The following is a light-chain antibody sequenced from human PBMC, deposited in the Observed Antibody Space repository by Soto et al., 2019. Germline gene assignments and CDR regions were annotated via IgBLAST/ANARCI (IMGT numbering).Light chain of an antibody. V-gene: IGKV1-5*01. J-gene: IGKJ1*01. CDR1: QTVERR. CDR3: QQYKDSTWT. Sequence: DIQMTQSPSSPSASVEDRVTITCRASQTVERRLAWYQQKPGKAPKLLISAVSSLESGVPSRFSGSGSATEFTLTISGLQPDDFATYYCQQYKDSTWTFGQGTRVEIK. CDR2: AVS.